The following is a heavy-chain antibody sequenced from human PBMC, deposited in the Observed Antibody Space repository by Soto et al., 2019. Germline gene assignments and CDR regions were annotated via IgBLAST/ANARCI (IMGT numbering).Heavy chain of an antibody. CDR3: AKSSTAEYYYYGMDV. J-gene: IGHJ6*02. Sequence: QVYLVESGGGVVQPGRSLRLSCAVSGLTFSSYGRHWVRQAPGKGLEWVAVISYDGSKKYYADSVKGRFTISRDNSKNTVNLQMNSLRPEDTAVYYCAKSSTAEYYYYGMDVWGQGTTVTVSS. CDR2: ISYDGSKK. CDR1: GLTFSSYG. V-gene: IGHV3-30*18. D-gene: IGHD4-4*01.